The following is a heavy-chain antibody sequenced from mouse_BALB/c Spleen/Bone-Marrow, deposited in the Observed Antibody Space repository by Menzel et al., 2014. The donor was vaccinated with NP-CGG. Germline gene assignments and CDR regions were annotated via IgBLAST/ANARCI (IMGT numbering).Heavy chain of an antibody. J-gene: IGHJ4*01. Sequence: VQLKESGPSLVKPSQTLSLTCSVTGDSITSGYWNWIRKFPGNKLEYMGYISYSGSTYYNPSLKSRISITRDTSKNQHYRQLNSVTTEDTATYYCARGGGSSYNYAMDYWGQGTSVTVSS. V-gene: IGHV3-8*02. CDR2: ISYSGST. CDR3: ARGGGSSYNYAMDY. D-gene: IGHD1-1*01. CDR1: GDSITSGY.